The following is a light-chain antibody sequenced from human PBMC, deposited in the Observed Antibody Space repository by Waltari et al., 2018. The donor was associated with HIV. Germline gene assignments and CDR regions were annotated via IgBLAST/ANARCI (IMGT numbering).Light chain of an antibody. Sequence: QSVLTQPPSASGTPGQRVTISCSGSSSNIGINDVSRYQNRPGTAPKLLIFTNNQRPSWVPDRFSASKSGTSASLAISALQSDDEADYYCAAWDGSLRGGVFGGGTKLTV. CDR2: TNN. J-gene: IGLJ3*02. CDR3: AAWDGSLRGGV. CDR1: SSNIGIND. V-gene: IGLV1-47*01.